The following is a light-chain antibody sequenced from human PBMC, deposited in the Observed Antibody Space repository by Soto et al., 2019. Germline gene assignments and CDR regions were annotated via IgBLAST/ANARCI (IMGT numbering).Light chain of an antibody. J-gene: IGKJ4*01. Sequence: EIVLTQSPGTLSLSPGERATLSCRASQSVSSSYLAWYQQKPGQAPRLLIYGASSRATGIPDRLSGSGSGTDFTLTISRLEPEDFAVYYCQQYGSSSFTFGGGTKVDIK. CDR1: QSVSSSY. CDR2: GAS. CDR3: QQYGSSSFT. V-gene: IGKV3-20*01.